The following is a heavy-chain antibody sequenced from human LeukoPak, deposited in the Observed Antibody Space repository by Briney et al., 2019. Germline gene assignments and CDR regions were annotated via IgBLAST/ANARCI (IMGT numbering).Heavy chain of an antibody. D-gene: IGHD3-16*01. CDR2: INPNNGGT. J-gene: IGHJ4*02. CDR1: GYTFTGYY. V-gene: IGHV1-2*02. CDR3: ARDPRGDGDYSDY. Sequence: APVKVSCKASGYTFTGYYMHWVRQAPGQGLEWMGWINPNNGGTNYAQKFQGRVTMTRDTSISTAYMELRSLRSDDTAVYYCARDPRGDGDYSDYWGQGTLVTVSS.